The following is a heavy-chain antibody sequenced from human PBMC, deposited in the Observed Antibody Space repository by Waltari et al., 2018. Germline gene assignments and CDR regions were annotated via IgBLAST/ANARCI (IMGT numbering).Heavy chain of an antibody. Sequence: QVQLVQSGAEVKKPGASVKVSCKASGYTFTSYGISWVRQAPRQGLEWMGWISSYNGNTDYAQKLQGRVTRTAETSTSTAYMELRSLRSDDTAVYYCARDSRVLVDYWGQGTLVTVSS. CDR3: ARDSRVLVDY. V-gene: IGHV1-18*04. J-gene: IGHJ4*02. CDR2: ISSYNGNT. CDR1: GYTFTSYG.